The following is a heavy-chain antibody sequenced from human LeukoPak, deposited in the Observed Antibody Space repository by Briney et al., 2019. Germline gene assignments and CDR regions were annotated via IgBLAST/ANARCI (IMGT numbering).Heavy chain of an antibody. Sequence: ASVKGSCKATGYTFTGYYMHWLRQPPGRGREWMGWIKHNSDGTNYAQKSQGRVTMTRDTSISTAYMELSRLRSDDTAVYYCARDGGVGSTVTYNWFDPWGQGTLVTVSS. D-gene: IGHD4-17*01. CDR3: ARDGGVGSTVTYNWFDP. CDR2: IKHNSDGT. V-gene: IGHV1-2*02. CDR1: GYTFTGYY. J-gene: IGHJ5*02.